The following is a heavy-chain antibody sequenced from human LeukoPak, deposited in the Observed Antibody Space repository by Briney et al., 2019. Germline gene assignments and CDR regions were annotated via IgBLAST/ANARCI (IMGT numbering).Heavy chain of an antibody. CDR1: GGSFSGYY. J-gene: IGHJ3*02. Sequence: SETLSLACAVYGGSFSGYYWSWIRQPPGKGLEWIGEINHSGSTNYNPSLKSRVTISVDTSKNQFSLKLSSVTAADTAVYYCARHDSSGPYNAFDIWGQGTMVTVSS. CDR3: ARHDSSGPYNAFDI. V-gene: IGHV4-34*01. CDR2: INHSGST. D-gene: IGHD3-22*01.